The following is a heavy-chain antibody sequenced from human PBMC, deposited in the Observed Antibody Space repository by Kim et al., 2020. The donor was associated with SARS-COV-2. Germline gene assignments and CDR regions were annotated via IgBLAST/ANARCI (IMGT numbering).Heavy chain of an antibody. V-gene: IGHV1-8*01. CDR2: MNPNRGNT. J-gene: IGHJ6*02. D-gene: IGHD2-15*01. Sequence: ASVKVSCKASGYTFTSYDINWVRQATGQGLEWMGWMNPNRGNTGYAQKFQGRVTMTRNTSISTAYMELSSLRSEDTAVYYCASGWAMVAATFYYYYGMDVWGQGTTVTVSS. CDR1: GYTFTSYD. CDR3: ASGWAMVAATFYYYYGMDV.